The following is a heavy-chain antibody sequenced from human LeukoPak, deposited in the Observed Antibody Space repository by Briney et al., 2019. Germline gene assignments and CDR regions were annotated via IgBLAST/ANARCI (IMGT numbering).Heavy chain of an antibody. CDR3: ARDEGSSYPFDY. J-gene: IGHJ4*02. CDR1: GGSISSYY. D-gene: IGHD2-2*01. V-gene: IGHV4-59*12. CDR2: IYSSGST. Sequence: SETLSLTCTVSGGSISSYYWSWIRQPPGKGLEWIGYIYSSGSTNYNPSLKSRVTISVDTSKNQFSLNLSSVTAADTAVYFCARDEGSSYPFDYWGQGTLVTVSS.